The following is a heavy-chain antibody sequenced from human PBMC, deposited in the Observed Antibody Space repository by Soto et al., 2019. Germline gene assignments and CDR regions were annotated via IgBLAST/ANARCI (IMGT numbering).Heavy chain of an antibody. CDR3: ARQSASYSNWFDP. D-gene: IGHD1-26*01. J-gene: IGHJ5*02. Sequence: SETLSLTCAVSGGSIGSGNWWSWVRQPPGKGLEWIGEIYDSGSTNYNPSLKSRVTISLDKSKNQFSLKLSSVTAADTALYYCARQSASYSNWFDPWGQGTLVTVSS. CDR1: GGSIGSGNW. V-gene: IGHV4-4*02. CDR2: IYDSGST.